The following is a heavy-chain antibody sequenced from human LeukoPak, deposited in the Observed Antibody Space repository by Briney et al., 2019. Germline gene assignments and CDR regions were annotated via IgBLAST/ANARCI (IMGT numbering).Heavy chain of an antibody. CDR1: GFTFDDYA. D-gene: IGHD3-16*01. CDR2: ISWNSGSI. CDR3: AKVFGGAASPEKWFDP. V-gene: IGHV3-9*01. Sequence: GGSLRLSCAASGFTFDDYAMHWVRQAPGKGLEWVSGISWNSGSIGYADSVKGRFTISRDNSKNTLYLQMNSLRAEDTAVYYCAKVFGGAASPEKWFDPWGQGTLVTVSS. J-gene: IGHJ5*02.